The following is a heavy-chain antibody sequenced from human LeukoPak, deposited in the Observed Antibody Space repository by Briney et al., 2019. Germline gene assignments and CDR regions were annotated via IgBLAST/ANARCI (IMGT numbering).Heavy chain of an antibody. J-gene: IGHJ4*02. Sequence: PGGSLRLSCAASGFTFSNAWMSWVRQAPGKGLEWVGRIKSKTDGGTTDYAAPVKGRFTISRDDSKNTLYLQMNSLKTEDTAVYYCTTAMLSRPKADSSGYPHWGQGTLVTVSS. CDR1: GFTFSNAW. D-gene: IGHD3-22*01. CDR3: TTAMLSRPKADSSGYPH. CDR2: IKSKTDGGTT. V-gene: IGHV3-15*01.